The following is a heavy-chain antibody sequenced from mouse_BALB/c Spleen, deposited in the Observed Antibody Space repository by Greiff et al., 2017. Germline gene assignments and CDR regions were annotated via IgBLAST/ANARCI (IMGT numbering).Heavy chain of an antibody. V-gene: IGHV5-17*02. D-gene: IGHD2-1*01. CDR3: ARGGNYGGFDWFAY. CDR2: ISSGSSTI. Sequence: EVKLVESGGGLVQPGGSRKLSCAASGFTFSSFGMHWVRQAPEKGLEWVAYISSGSSTIYYADTVKGRFTISRDNPKNTLFLQMTSLRSEDTAMYYCARGGNYGGFDWFAYWGQGTLVTVSA. J-gene: IGHJ3*01. CDR1: GFTFSSFG.